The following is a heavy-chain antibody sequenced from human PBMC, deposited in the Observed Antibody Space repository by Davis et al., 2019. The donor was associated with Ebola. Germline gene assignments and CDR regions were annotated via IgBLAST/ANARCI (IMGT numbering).Heavy chain of an antibody. V-gene: IGHV4-61*08. D-gene: IGHD6-13*01. J-gene: IGHJ4*02. CDR3: ARDQGNY. CDR2: IYYSGST. CDR1: GFSLSTSGVG. Sequence: SGPTLVKPTQTLTLTCTFSGFSLSTSGVGVGWIRQPPGKGLEWIGYIYYSGSTNYNPSLKSRVTISVDTSKNQFSLKLSSVTAADTAVYYCARDQGNYWGQGTLVTVSS.